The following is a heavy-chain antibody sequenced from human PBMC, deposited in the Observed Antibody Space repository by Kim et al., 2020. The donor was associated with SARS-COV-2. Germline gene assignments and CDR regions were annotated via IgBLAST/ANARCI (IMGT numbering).Heavy chain of an antibody. V-gene: IGHV1-3*01. CDR1: GYTFTSYA. CDR3: ATGDPDYGDSDAFDI. D-gene: IGHD4-17*01. Sequence: ASVKVSCKASGYTFTSYAMHWVRQAPGQRLEWMGWINAGNGNTKYSQKFQGRVTITRDTSASTAYMELSSLRSEDTAVYYCATGDPDYGDSDAFDIWGQGTMVTVSS. J-gene: IGHJ3*02. CDR2: INAGNGNT.